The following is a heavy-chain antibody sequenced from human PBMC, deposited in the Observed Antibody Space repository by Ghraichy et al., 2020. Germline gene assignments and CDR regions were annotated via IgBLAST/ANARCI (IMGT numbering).Heavy chain of an antibody. Sequence: SETLSLTCTVSGYSISSGYYWGWIRQPPGKGLEWIGSIYHSGSTYYNPSLKSRVTISVDTSKNQFSLKLSSVTAADTAVYYCARAAYYYDSSGYYTNYFDYWCQGTLVTVSS. CDR1: GYSISSGYY. CDR3: ARAAYYYDSSGYYTNYFDY. V-gene: IGHV4-38-2*02. J-gene: IGHJ4*02. D-gene: IGHD3-22*01. CDR2: IYHSGST.